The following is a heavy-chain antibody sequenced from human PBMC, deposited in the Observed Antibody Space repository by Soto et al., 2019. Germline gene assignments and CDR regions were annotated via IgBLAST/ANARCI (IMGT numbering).Heavy chain of an antibody. Sequence: PSHTLSLTCVISGDSVSTNSGAWNWIRQSPSRGLEWLGRTFYRSRWYSDYADSVKGRININSDTSKNQFSLQLSSVTPEDTAVYYCARAGSTMYRLHPHFDYWGQGTLVTVSS. CDR1: GDSVSTNSGA. V-gene: IGHV6-1*01. D-gene: IGHD3-9*01. J-gene: IGHJ4*02. CDR3: ARAGSTMYRLHPHFDY. CDR2: TFYRSRWYS.